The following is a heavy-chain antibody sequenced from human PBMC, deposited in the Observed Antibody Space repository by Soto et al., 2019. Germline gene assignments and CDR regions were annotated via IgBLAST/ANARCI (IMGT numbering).Heavy chain of an antibody. CDR3: ARDARGTRGFDEMDI. D-gene: IGHD3-9*01. Sequence: ASVKVSCKASGYIFTGYHIHWVRRAPGRGLEWMGWINPNSGDTEYAQNFQGRVTMTRDTSFNLVYMEMSGLMSDDTAVYYCARDARGTRGFDEMDIWGQGTTVTVSS. CDR2: INPNSGDT. V-gene: IGHV1-2*02. CDR1: GYIFTGYH. J-gene: IGHJ6*02.